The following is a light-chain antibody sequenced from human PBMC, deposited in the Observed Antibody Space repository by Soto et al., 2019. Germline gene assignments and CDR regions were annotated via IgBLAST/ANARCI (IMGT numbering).Light chain of an antibody. Sequence: DIVMTKYPATLSVSPGERATLSCRASQSVSSNLAWYQQKPGQAPRLLIYGASTRATGIPARFSGSGSGTDFTLTITRLEPEDSTVYFCQLSTFLPTTFAQGGLLEIK. CDR2: GAS. V-gene: IGKV3-15*01. J-gene: IGKJ5*01. CDR1: QSVSSN. CDR3: QLSTFLPTT.